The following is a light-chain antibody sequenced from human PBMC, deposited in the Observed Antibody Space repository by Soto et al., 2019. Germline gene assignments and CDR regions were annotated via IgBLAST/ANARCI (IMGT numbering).Light chain of an antibody. J-gene: IGLJ1*01. CDR1: SSDVGGYKY. V-gene: IGLV2-14*01. CDR2: EVS. CDR3: FSYTSSTAYV. Sequence: QSVLTQPASVSGSPGQSITISCTGTSSDVGGYKYVSWYQLHPGKAPKLMIYEVSNRPSGISNRFSASKSGNTASLNISGLQAEDEADYYCFSYTSSTAYVFGTGTKVTVL.